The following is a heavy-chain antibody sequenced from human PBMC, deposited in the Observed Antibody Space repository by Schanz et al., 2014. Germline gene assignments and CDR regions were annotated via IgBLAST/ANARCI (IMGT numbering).Heavy chain of an antibody. V-gene: IGHV4-59*12. Sequence: QVQLQVSGPGVVKPSETLSLTCTVSGGSISTYYWSWIRQSPGKGLEWIGYIFFRGSTYYNPSLKSRVTISIDTSKNQFSLRLTSVTAADTAVYYCYGMDVWGQGTTVTVSS. CDR2: IFFRGST. CDR1: GGSISTYY. J-gene: IGHJ6*02. CDR3: YGMDV.